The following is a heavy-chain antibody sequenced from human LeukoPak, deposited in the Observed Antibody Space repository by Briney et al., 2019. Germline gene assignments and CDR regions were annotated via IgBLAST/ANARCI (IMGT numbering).Heavy chain of an antibody. CDR2: ISPDGSTT. J-gene: IGHJ4*02. D-gene: IGHD4-11*01. CDR3: TRDRTTITLFEL. V-gene: IGHV3-74*01. Sequence: PGGSLRLSCAASGFSISSYWMHWVRQVPGKGLVWVSRISPDGSTTGYADSVKGRFTASRDNARNTLYLQINSLRAEDSAVYCCTRDRTTITLFELWGQGTLVTVSS. CDR1: GFSISSYW.